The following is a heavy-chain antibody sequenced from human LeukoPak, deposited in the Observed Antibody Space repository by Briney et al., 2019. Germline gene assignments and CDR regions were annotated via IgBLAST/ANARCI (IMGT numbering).Heavy chain of an antibody. CDR3: AYYGSGTFDAFDI. V-gene: IGHV4-59*01. D-gene: IGHD3-10*01. CDR1: GGSISSYY. Sequence: SETLSLTCTVSGGSISSYYWSWIRQPPGKGLEWIGYIYYSGSTNYNPSLKSRVTISVDTSKNQFSLKLSSVTAAGTAVYYCAYYGSGTFDAFDIWGQGTMVTVSS. J-gene: IGHJ3*02. CDR2: IYYSGST.